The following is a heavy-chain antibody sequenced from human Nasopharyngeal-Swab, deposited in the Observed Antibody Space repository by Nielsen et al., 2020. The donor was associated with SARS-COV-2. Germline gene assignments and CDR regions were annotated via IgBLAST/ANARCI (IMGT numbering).Heavy chain of an antibody. Sequence: SETLSLTCTVSGDSVSGDRYYWNWIRQPAGKGLEWIGRIYTSGSTNYNPSLKSRVTISVDTSKNQFSLKLSSVTAADTAVYYCARGLRGVTTYYYYYYMDVWGKGTTVTVSS. CDR1: GDSVSGDRYY. CDR3: ARGLRGVTTYYYYYYMDV. J-gene: IGHJ6*03. CDR2: IYTSGST. V-gene: IGHV4-61*02. D-gene: IGHD4-17*01.